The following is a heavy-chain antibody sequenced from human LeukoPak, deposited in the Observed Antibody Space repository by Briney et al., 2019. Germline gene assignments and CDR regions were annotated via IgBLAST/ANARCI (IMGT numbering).Heavy chain of an antibody. CDR1: EFTFSRYT. J-gene: IGHJ4*02. V-gene: IGHV3-21*01. Sequence: GGSLRLSCAASEFTFSRYTMNWVRQAPGMGLEWISSITGSSTFIYYSDSVRGRFTISRDNANNSLYLQMNSLRAEDTAVHYCARANDYIDYWGQGVLVTVSS. CDR3: ARANDYIDY. CDR2: ITGSSTFI.